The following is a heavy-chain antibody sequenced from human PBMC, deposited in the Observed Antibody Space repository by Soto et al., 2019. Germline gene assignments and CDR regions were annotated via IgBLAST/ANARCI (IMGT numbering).Heavy chain of an antibody. D-gene: IGHD2-15*01. CDR2: INRDSSVI. V-gene: IGHV3-48*01. CDR3: GRDCAGTCWFAY. Sequence: EVQLVESGGGKVQPGGSLRLSCAGSGFSFSDFSMNWVRQAPGKGLEWISYINRDSSVIMYADSLMGRVTISRDNAKNTLFLQINRRTVEDTGVYYCGRDCAGTCWFAYWGPGTPVTVSS. J-gene: IGHJ4*02. CDR1: GFSFSDFS.